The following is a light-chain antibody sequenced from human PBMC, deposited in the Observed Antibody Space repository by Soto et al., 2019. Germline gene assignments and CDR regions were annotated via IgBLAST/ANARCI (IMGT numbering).Light chain of an antibody. J-gene: IGLJ1*01. CDR1: SSNIGDNP. Sequence: QPVLTQPPSASGTPGQSVTISCSGSSSNIGDNPVNWYRHLPGAAPTLLIYLNDQRPSGVPDRFSGSKSGTSASPVISGLQPGDEADYYCAAWDYSLNALFGTGTKLTVL. V-gene: IGLV1-44*01. CDR2: LND. CDR3: AAWDYSLNAL.